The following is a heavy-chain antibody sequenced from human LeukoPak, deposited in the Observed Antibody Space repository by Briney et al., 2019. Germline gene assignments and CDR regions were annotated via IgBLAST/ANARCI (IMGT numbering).Heavy chain of an antibody. Sequence: GGSLRLSCAASGFTFSDYLMHWVRQAPGKGLVWVSRIKSDGSTRNYADSVKGRVTISRDNAKNTLYLQMNSLRPEDTAIYFCASSVVAALDYWGQGILVTVSS. D-gene: IGHD2-15*01. CDR1: GFTFSDYL. CDR3: ASSVVAALDY. V-gene: IGHV3-74*01. J-gene: IGHJ4*02. CDR2: IKSDGSTR.